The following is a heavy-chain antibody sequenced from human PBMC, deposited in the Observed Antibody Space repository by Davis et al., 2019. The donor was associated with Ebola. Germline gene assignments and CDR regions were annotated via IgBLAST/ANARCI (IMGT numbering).Heavy chain of an antibody. Sequence: AASVKVSCKASGGTFSSYTISWVRQAPGQGLEWMGRIIPILGIANYAQKFQGRVTITADKSTSTGYMEMSSLRFEDTAVYYCAGKGDGYTWGEDYWGQGTLVSVSS. J-gene: IGHJ4*02. CDR1: GGTFSSYT. V-gene: IGHV1-69*02. D-gene: IGHD5-24*01. CDR2: IIPILGIA. CDR3: AGKGDGYTWGEDY.